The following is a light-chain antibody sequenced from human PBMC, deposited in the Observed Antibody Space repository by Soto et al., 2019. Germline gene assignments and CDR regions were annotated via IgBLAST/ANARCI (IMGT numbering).Light chain of an antibody. Sequence: QAVVTQPPSVSGAPGQRITISCTGSSSNIGARYDVHWYQQLPGTAPRLLIYGHSNRPSGVPDRFSGSKSGTSASLAITGLQAEDEADYYCQSYDSSLSAAVFGGRTKLTVL. CDR3: QSYDSSLSAAV. CDR1: SSNIGARYD. CDR2: GHS. V-gene: IGLV1-40*01. J-gene: IGLJ3*02.